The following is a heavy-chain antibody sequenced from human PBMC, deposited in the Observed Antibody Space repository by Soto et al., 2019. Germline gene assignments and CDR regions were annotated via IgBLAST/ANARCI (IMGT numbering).Heavy chain of an antibody. Sequence: QVQLQESGPGLVKPSETLSLTCTVSGGSISGSYWSWIRQPPGKGLEWIGYNYYSGSTNYNPSLKSRVTISVDTSKNQFSLKLSSVTAADTAVYYCARDSRSTVTMFDYWGQGTLVTVSS. CDR2: NYYSGST. D-gene: IGHD4-17*01. CDR1: GGSISGSY. CDR3: ARDSRSTVTMFDY. J-gene: IGHJ4*02. V-gene: IGHV4-59*01.